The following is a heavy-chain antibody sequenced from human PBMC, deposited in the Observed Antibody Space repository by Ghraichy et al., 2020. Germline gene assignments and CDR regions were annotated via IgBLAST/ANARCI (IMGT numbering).Heavy chain of an antibody. CDR1: GGSVSSDRYY. CDR3: ARDYLPGAVTRAAIDY. CDR2: IYYSGST. J-gene: IGHJ4*02. D-gene: IGHD4-17*01. V-gene: IGHV4-61*01. Sequence: SETLSLTCTVSGGSVSSDRYYWIWLRPPPGKELEWIRYIYYSGSTNSNPSLKSRVTMSVDTTKNQFSLKLSSVTAAATAVYYCARDYLPGAVTRAAIDYWGRGALVTISS.